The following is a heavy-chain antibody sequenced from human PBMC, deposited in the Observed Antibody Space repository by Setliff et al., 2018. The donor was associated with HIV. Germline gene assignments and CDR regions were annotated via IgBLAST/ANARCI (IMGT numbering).Heavy chain of an antibody. CDR1: GGSASNSRYY. CDR3: ASRIYYYDSNNFLREEGFDP. Sequence: SETLSLTCTVSGGSASNSRYYWAWIRQPPGKGLEYIGSIHYNEKTYYNPSLKSRVTISIDTSKNQFSLNLTSVTAADTAVYYCASRIYYYDSNNFLREEGFDPWGQGTLVTAPQ. V-gene: IGHV4-39*01. CDR2: IHYNEKT. D-gene: IGHD3-22*01. J-gene: IGHJ5*02.